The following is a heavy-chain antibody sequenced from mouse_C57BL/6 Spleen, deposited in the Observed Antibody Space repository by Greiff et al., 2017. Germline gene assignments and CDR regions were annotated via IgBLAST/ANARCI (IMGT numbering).Heavy chain of an antibody. CDR2: ISSGSSTI. CDR1: GFTFSDYG. Sequence: EVKLMESGGGLVKPGGSLKLSCAASGFTFSDYGMHWVRQAPEKGLEWVAYISSGSSTIYYADTVKGRFTISRDNAKNTLFLQMTSLRSEDTAMYYCARKDYDGLYYYAMDYWGQGTSVTVSS. V-gene: IGHV5-17*01. CDR3: ARKDYDGLYYYAMDY. D-gene: IGHD2-4*01. J-gene: IGHJ4*01.